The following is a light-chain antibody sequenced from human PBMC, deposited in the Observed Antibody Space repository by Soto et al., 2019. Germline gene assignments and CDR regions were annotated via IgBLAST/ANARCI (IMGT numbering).Light chain of an antibody. CDR1: RSNIRSNT. J-gene: IGLJ1*01. CDR2: GNL. Sequence: QSVLTQPPSASGTPGQRVTISCSGSRSNIRSNTVTWYQVLPGTAPKVVIQGNLQRPSGVPARFSGSKSGTSASLAISGLQSEDEADYYCAAWDDSLNAYVFGTGTKVTVL. CDR3: AAWDDSLNAYV. V-gene: IGLV1-44*01.